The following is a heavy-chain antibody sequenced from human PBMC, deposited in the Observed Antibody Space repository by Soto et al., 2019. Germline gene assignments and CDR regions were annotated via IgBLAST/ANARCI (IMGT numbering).Heavy chain of an antibody. V-gene: IGHV1-69*13. CDR2: IIPIFGTA. J-gene: IGHJ6*02. Sequence: SVKVSCKASGGTFSSYAISWVRQAPGQGLEWMGGIIPIFGTANYAQKFQGRVTITADESTSTAYMELSSLRSEDTAVYYCASLVDSSGYHYYYYGMDVWGQGTTVTVSS. CDR1: GGTFSSYA. CDR3: ASLVDSSGYHYYYYGMDV. D-gene: IGHD3-22*01.